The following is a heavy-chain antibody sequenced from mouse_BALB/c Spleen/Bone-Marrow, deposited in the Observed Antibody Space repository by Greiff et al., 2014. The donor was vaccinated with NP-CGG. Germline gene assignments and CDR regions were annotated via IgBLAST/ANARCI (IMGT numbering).Heavy chain of an antibody. CDR3: ARFRYDWYFDV. D-gene: IGHD2-14*01. V-gene: IGHV1S29*02. Sequence: EVKFEESGPELVKPGASVKISCKASGYTFTDYNMHWVKQSHGKSLEWIGYIYPYNGGTGYNQKFKSKATLTVDNSSSTAYMELRSLTSEDSAVYYCARFRYDWYFDVWGAGTTVTVSS. CDR2: IYPYNGGT. J-gene: IGHJ1*01. CDR1: GYTFTDYN.